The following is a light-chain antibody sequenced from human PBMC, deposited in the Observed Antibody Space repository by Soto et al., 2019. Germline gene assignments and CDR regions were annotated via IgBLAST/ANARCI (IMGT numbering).Light chain of an antibody. J-gene: IGLJ3*02. CDR3: SSYAGSNNWV. V-gene: IGLV2-8*01. CDR1: SSDVGDYNY. CDR2: EVS. Sequence: SALTQPPSASGSPGQSVTISCTGTSSDVGDYNYVSWYQQHPGKAPKLMIYEVSKRPSVVPDRFSGSKSGNTASLTVSGLQAEDEADDYCSSYAGSNNWVFGGGTNLTVL.